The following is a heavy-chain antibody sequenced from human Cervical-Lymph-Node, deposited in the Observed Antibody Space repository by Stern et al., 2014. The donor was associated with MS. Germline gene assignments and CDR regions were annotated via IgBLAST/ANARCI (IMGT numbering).Heavy chain of an antibody. Sequence: VQLEESGAEVKKPGSSVKVSCKASGDTFSSYAINWVRQVPGQGLEWMGGITPVFGTTNYAQKFQGRVTITADKSTNTAYMELITLRSEDTAVYYCARGGGLVGYFDYWGQGTLVSVSS. CDR1: GDTFSSYA. J-gene: IGHJ4*02. D-gene: IGHD1-26*01. CDR2: ITPVFGTT. CDR3: ARGGGLVGYFDY. V-gene: IGHV1-69*06.